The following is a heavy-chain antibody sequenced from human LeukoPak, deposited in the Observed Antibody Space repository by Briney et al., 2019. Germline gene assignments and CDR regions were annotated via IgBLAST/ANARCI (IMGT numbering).Heavy chain of an antibody. J-gene: IGHJ3*02. V-gene: IGHV3-48*01. CDR2: ISSSSNTI. CDR3: ARDWGSMTPDAFDI. CDR1: GFTFSIYN. Sequence: PGGSLRLSCAASGFTFSIYNMNWVRQAPGKGLEWVSYISSSSNTIYYADSVKGRFTISRDNAKNSLYLQMNSLRAEDTAVYYCARDWGSMTPDAFDIWGQGTMVTVSS. D-gene: IGHD3-16*01.